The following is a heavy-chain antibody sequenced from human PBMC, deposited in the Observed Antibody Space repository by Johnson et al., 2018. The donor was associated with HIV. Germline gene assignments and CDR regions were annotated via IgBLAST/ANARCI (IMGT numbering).Heavy chain of an antibody. J-gene: IGHJ3*02. V-gene: IGHV3-9*01. CDR1: GFTFSSYA. Sequence: VQLVESGGGLVQPGGSLRLSCAASGFTFSSYAMHWVRQAPGKGLEWVSGISWNSGNIGYVDSVKGRFTISRDNAKNSLYLQMNSLRAEDTAVYYCARDKFTGRQWLSYDDAFDIWGQGTMVTVSS. D-gene: IGHD6-19*01. CDR2: ISWNSGNI. CDR3: ARDKFTGRQWLSYDDAFDI.